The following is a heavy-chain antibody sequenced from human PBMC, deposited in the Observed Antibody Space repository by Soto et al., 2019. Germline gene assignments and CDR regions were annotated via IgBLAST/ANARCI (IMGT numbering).Heavy chain of an antibody. CDR1: GDSVSSNSAA. Sequence: SQTLSLTCAISGDSVSSNSAAWNWIRQSPSRGLEWLGRTYYRSKWYNDYAVSMKSRITINPDTSKNQFSLQLNSVTPEDTAVYSCARSPQKNYYGSGSKGYAFDIWGQGTMVTVSS. J-gene: IGHJ3*02. D-gene: IGHD3-10*01. CDR3: ARSPQKNYYGSGSKGYAFDI. CDR2: TYYRSKWYN. V-gene: IGHV6-1*01.